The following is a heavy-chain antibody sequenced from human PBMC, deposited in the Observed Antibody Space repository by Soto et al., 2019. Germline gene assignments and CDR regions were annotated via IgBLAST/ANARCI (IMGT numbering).Heavy chain of an antibody. CDR1: GFTFSSYS. CDR2: ISSSSSYI. CDR3: ARVGGLAAAGTVYYYGMDV. V-gene: IGHV3-21*01. D-gene: IGHD6-13*01. Sequence: PVGSLRLSGAASGFTFSSYSMNWVRQAPGKGLEWVSSISSSSSYIYYADSVKGRFTISRDNAKNSLYLQMNSLRAEDTAVYYCARVGGLAAAGTVYYYGMDVWGQGTTVTVSS. J-gene: IGHJ6*02.